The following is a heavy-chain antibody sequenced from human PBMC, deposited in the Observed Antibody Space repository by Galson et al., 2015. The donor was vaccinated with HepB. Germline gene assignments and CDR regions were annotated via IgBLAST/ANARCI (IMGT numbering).Heavy chain of an antibody. CDR1: GYTFTSYA. CDR2: INAGNGNT. CDR3: ARCLSEWNWFDP. D-gene: IGHD3-3*01. V-gene: IGHV1-3*01. Sequence: SVKVSCKASGYTFTSYAMHWVRQAPGQRLEWMGWINAGNGNTKYSQKFQGRVTITRDTSASTAYMKLSSVTAADTAVYYCARCLSEWNWFDPWGQGTLVTVSS. J-gene: IGHJ5*02.